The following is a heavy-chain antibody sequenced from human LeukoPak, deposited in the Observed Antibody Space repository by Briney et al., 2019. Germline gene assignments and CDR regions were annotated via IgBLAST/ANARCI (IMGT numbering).Heavy chain of an antibody. CDR1: GYTFIDYY. J-gene: IGHJ4*02. Sequence: AAVKVSCMDCGYTFIDYYMHSVRPAPGQGREWVGWISPNSGGTKSVQKFQGRVTMTRDTSITTVYLELSGLSFDDTAVYYCARGGGRYSVDYWGQGTLVTVSS. V-gene: IGHV1-2*02. CDR3: ARGGGRYSVDY. D-gene: IGHD1-26*01. CDR2: ISPNSGGT.